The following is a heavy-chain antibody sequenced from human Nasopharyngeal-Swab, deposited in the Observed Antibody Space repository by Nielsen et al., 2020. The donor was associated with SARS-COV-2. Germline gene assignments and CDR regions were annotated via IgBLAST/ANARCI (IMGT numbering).Heavy chain of an antibody. CDR1: GGSISSSGYY. J-gene: IGHJ3*02. V-gene: IGHV4-31*03. D-gene: IGHD4-23*01. CDR3: ARESGGNSVLGAFDI. Sequence: SETLSLTCTVSGGSISSSGYYWSWIRQHPGKGLEWIGYIYYSGSTYYNPSLKSRVTISVDTSKNQFSLKLSSVTAADTAVYYCARESGGNSVLGAFDIWGQGTMVTVSS. CDR2: IYYSGST.